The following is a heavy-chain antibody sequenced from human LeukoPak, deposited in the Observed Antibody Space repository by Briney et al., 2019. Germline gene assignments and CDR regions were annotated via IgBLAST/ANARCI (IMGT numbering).Heavy chain of an antibody. D-gene: IGHD3-16*02. Sequence: ASVKVSCKASGYTFTSYAMNWVRQAPGQGLEWMGWISAYNGNTNYAQKLQGRVTMTTDTSTSTAYMELRSLRSDDTAVYYCARDTSVWGSYPSGYFDYWGQGTLVTVSS. CDR1: GYTFTSYA. V-gene: IGHV1-18*01. J-gene: IGHJ4*02. CDR3: ARDTSVWGSYPSGYFDY. CDR2: ISAYNGNT.